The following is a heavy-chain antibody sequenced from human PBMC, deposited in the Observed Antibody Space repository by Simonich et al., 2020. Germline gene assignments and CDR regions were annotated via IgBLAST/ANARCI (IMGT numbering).Heavy chain of an antibody. CDR2: INHSGST. J-gene: IGHJ1*01. D-gene: IGHD3-3*01. V-gene: IGHV4-34*01. CDR1: GGSFSGYY. CDR3: ARRGYYNCWSGYEYFQH. Sequence: QVQLQQWGAGLLKPSETLSLTCAVYGGSFSGYYWTWIRPPPGKGLGWIGEINHSGSTNYNPSLKSRVTISVDTSKNQFSLKLSSVTAADTAVYYCARRGYYNCWSGYEYFQHWGQGTLVTVSS.